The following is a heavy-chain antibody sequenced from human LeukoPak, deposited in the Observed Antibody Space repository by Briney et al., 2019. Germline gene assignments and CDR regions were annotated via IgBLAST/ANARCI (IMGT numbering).Heavy chain of an antibody. CDR1: GYTFTSYA. J-gene: IGHJ4*02. D-gene: IGHD6-13*01. V-gene: IGHV7-4-1*02. CDR2: INTNTGNP. Sequence: ASVKVSCMASGYTFTSYAMNWVRQAPGQGLEWMGLINTNTGNPTYAQGFTGRFVFSLDTSVSTAYLQISSLKAEDTAVYYCARSGYSSSWYDGYYFDYWGQGTLVTVSS. CDR3: ARSGYSSSWYDGYYFDY.